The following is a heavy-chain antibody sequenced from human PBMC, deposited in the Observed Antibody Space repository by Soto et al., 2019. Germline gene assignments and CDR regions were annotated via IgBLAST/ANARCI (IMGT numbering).Heavy chain of an antibody. V-gene: IGHV4-31*02. J-gene: IGHJ4*02. Sequence: WTWIRQHPMKGLEWMGHIYYSGSISYNPSLKSRVTISVDTSKNQFSLKLTSVTAADTAVYYCARDGDYYGSGSPPLLSKWGQGTLVTVSS. CDR2: IYYSGSI. D-gene: IGHD3-10*01. CDR3: ARDGDYYGSGSPPLLSK.